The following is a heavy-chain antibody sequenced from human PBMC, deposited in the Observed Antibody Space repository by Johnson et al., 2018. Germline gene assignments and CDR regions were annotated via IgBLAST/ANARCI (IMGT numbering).Heavy chain of an antibody. V-gene: IGHV3-49*05. D-gene: IGHD3-10*01. J-gene: IGHJ4*02. CDR3: TRDAQGTYGPGRAFDY. CDR1: DFPFSDYD. CDR2: IRSRAFGGTT. Sequence: EVQLGESGGGLVKPGRSLRLSCTGSDFPFSDYDLIWLRQAPGKGLEWVGSIRSRAFGGTTEYGASVRGRFTLSRGDSKSTASLQMNSLETEDTAVYYCTRDAQGTYGPGRAFDYWGQGTLVTVSS.